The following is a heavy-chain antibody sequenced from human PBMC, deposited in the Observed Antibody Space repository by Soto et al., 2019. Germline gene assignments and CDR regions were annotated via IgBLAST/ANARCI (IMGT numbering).Heavy chain of an antibody. J-gene: IGHJ5*02. D-gene: IGHD6-13*01. CDR2: IDAANGDP. V-gene: IGHV1-3*01. CDR1: GYTFTSYG. Sequence: GASVKVSCKASGYTFTSYGIHWVRQAPVQRLEWMGWIDAANGDPIYSPKFQVRVMITRDASANTVYMELSSLRSEDTAVYYCVRRHVSATGIDWFEPWGQGTLVTVSS. CDR3: VRRHVSATGIDWFEP.